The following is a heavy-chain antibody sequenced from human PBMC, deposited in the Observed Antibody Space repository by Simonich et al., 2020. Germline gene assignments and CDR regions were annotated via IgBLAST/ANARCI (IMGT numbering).Heavy chain of an antibody. D-gene: IGHD1-1*01. J-gene: IGHJ3*02. CDR2: INHSGST. CDR1: GGSFSGYY. Sequence: QVQLQQWGAGLLKPSETLSLTCAVYGGSFSGYYWSWIRQPPGKGLEWIGEINHSGSTNYNPSLKRWVTIAVDTSKNQFSLKLSSVTAADTAVYYCARGKGWKNAFDIWGQGTMVTVSS. CDR3: ARGKGWKNAFDI. V-gene: IGHV4-34*01.